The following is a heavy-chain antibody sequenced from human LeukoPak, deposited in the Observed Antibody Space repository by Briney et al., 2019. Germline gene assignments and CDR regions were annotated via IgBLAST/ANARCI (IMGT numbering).Heavy chain of an antibody. J-gene: IGHJ4*02. CDR3: ARGSYCSGGSCMFDY. D-gene: IGHD2-15*01. V-gene: IGHV3-23*01. Sequence: GGSLRLSCAASGFTFSNYAMNWVRQAPGKGLEWVSGISGSGDSTYYADSVKGRLTVSRDKSNNTLYLQMNSLRAEDTAVYYCARGSYCSGGSCMFDYWGQGTLVTVSS. CDR1: GFTFSNYA. CDR2: ISGSGDST.